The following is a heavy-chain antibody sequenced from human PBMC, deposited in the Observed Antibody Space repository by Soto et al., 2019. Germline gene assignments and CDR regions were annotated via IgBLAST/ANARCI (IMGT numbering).Heavy chain of an antibody. V-gene: IGHV4-39*01. D-gene: IGHD2-8*01. Sequence: NPSETLSLTCTVSGGSISSSSYYWGWIRQPPGKGLEWIGSIYYSGSTYYNPSLKSRVTISVDTSKNQFSLKLSSVTAADTAVYYCARSMGYYYYGMDVWGQGTTVTVS. J-gene: IGHJ6*02. CDR2: IYYSGST. CDR3: ARSMGYYYYGMDV. CDR1: GGSISSSSYY.